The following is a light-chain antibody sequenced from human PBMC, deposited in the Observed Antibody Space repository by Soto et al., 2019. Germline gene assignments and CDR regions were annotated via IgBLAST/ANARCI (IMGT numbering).Light chain of an antibody. Sequence: QSALTQPASVSGSAGQSITISCSGTMRDVGAYNLVSWYQQHPGTAPKLIIYEVRNRPSGISSRFSGSRSGNTASLTISGLQPEDEGDYYCSSFSSGSTLFGTGTKLTVL. CDR1: MRDVGAYNL. CDR3: SSFSSGSTL. J-gene: IGLJ1*01. V-gene: IGLV2-14*01. CDR2: EVR.